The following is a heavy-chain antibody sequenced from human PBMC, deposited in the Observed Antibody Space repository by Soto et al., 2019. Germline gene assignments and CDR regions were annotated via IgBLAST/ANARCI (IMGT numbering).Heavy chain of an antibody. Sequence: PSETLSLTCTVSGGSITNYFWSWIRQPPGKALEWIGYIYYTGSTNYNPSLESRVTISVDRSKSQVSLKLTSVTAADTADYYCARHGGGGSGWYDYWGQGTPVTVSS. CDR2: IYYTGST. CDR3: ARHGGGGSGWYDY. CDR1: GGSITNYF. J-gene: IGHJ4*02. D-gene: IGHD6-19*01. V-gene: IGHV4-59*08.